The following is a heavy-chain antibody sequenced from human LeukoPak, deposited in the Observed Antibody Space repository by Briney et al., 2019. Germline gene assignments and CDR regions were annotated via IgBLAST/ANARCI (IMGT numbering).Heavy chain of an antibody. CDR3: ARDLSWRSRVYDL. D-gene: IGHD2/OR15-2a*01. CDR2: ISGSGSAE. CDR1: GFTLSDSY. V-gene: IGHV3-11*04. J-gene: IGHJ4*02. Sequence: GGSLRLSCVASGFTLSDSYMTWVRQAPGKGLEWVSTISGSGSAEDYADSVKDRFTISRDNAKSSMSLEMNTLRAEDTAVYYCARDLSWRSRVYDLWGQGTLVTVSS.